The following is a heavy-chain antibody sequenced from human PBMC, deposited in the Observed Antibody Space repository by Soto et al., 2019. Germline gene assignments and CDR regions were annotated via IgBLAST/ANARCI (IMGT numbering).Heavy chain of an antibody. V-gene: IGHV4-4*07. D-gene: IGHD2-2*01. CDR3: ASPRRVVPAAIHYYGMDV. J-gene: IGHJ6*02. CDR2: IYTSGST. CDR1: GGSISSYY. Sequence: SETLSLTCTVSGGSISSYYWSWTRQPAGKGLEWIGRIYTSGSTNYNPSLKSRVTMSVDTSKNQFSLKLSSVTAADTAVYYCASPRRVVPAAIHYYGMDVWGQGTTVTVSS.